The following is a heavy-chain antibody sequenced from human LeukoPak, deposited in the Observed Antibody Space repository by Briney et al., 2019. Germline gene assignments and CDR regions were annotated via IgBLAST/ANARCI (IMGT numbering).Heavy chain of an antibody. D-gene: IGHD3-10*01. CDR3: ARENTLVRGVINPLDY. CDR1: GDSVSSNDAA. J-gene: IGHJ4*02. CDR2: TLYRSKWSY. V-gene: IGHV6-1*01. Sequence: PPQTLSLTCAISGDSVSSNDAAWNCIRQSPSRGLECLGRTLYRSKWSYDYAVSVRGRITINPDTSKNQFSLQLSSVTPEDTAVYYCARENTLVRGVINPLDYWGQGTLVTVSP.